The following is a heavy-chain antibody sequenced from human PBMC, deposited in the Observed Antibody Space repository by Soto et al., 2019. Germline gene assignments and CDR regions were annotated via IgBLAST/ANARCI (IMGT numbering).Heavy chain of an antibody. J-gene: IGHJ4*02. CDR1: EFTFSNYG. D-gene: IGHD4-17*01. Sequence: HPGGSLRLSCVASEFTFSNYGMHWVRQAPGKGLEWVAVISYDGNDKYYADSVKGRFTISRDNFKNTLYLQMNSLRSEDTAVYYCAKDHLETTVTTPSFWGQGALVTVSS. CDR3: AKDHLETTVTTPSF. CDR2: ISYDGNDK. V-gene: IGHV3-30*18.